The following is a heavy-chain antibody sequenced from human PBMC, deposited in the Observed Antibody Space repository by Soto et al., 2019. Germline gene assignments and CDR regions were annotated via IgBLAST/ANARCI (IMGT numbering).Heavy chain of an antibody. CDR3: AKDWGYSGWYNWFDP. CDR2: ISHDGSVT. Sequence: QVQMVESGGGVVQPGTSLRLSCATSGFTFSTSGMHWVRQAPGKGLEWVAMISHDGSVTYYTDSVQGRFTISRDTPKHTLYLHMNSLRDEDTAIYYCAKDWGYSGWYNWFDPWGQGTRVTVS. J-gene: IGHJ5*02. CDR1: GFTFSTSG. D-gene: IGHD6-13*01. V-gene: IGHV3-30*18.